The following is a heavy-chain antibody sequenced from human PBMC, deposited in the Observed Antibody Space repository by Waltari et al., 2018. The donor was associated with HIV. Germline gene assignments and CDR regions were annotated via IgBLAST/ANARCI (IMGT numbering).Heavy chain of an antibody. Sequence: QLQLQESGPGLVKPSETLSLTCTVSGGSISSSSYYWGWIRQPPGKGLEWIGSIYYSGSTYYNPSLKSRVTISVDTSKNQFSLKLSSVTAADTAVYYCARTGSSGWYVRFDPWGQGTLVTV. J-gene: IGHJ5*02. CDR1: GGSISSSSYY. CDR3: ARTGSSGWYVRFDP. CDR2: IYYSGST. V-gene: IGHV4-39*01. D-gene: IGHD6-19*01.